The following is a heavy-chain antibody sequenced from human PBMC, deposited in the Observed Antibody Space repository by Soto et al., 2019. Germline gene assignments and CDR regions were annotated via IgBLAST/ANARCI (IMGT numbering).Heavy chain of an antibody. D-gene: IGHD6-13*01. CDR2: ISSNSAYI. CDR1: GFTFSSYA. Sequence: GGSLRLSCAASGFTFSSYAMNWVRQAPGKGLEWVSTISSNSAYIYYTDALRGRFTISRDNAKNSLHLQMNSLRAEDTAVYYCTRDASRDSSARGWFDPWGPGTLVTVSS. V-gene: IGHV3-21*01. J-gene: IGHJ5*02. CDR3: TRDASRDSSARGWFDP.